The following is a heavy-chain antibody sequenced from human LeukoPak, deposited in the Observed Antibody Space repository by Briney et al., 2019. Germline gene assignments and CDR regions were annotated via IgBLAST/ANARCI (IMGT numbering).Heavy chain of an antibody. V-gene: IGHV3-9*01. CDR3: ARGNRDSSGFYFYYGMDV. J-gene: IGHJ6*02. CDR2: ISWDSQNI. CDR1: GFTFDDYA. D-gene: IGHD6-19*01. Sequence: GGSLRLSCAASGFTFDDYAMFWVRQAPGKSLEWVSGISWDSQNIGYAASVKGRFTISRDNAKNSLYLQMNSLRAEDTAFYYCARGNRDSSGFYFYYGMDVWGQGTTVTVSS.